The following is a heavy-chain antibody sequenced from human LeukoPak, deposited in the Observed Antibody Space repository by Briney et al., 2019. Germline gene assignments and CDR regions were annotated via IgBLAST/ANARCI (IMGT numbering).Heavy chain of an antibody. Sequence: PSETLSLTCTVSGGSIISYYWTWIRQPPGKGLEWIGYIYYSGSTNYNPSLKSRVTISVDTSKNQFSLKLSSVTAADTAVYYCARHTDDLVYFQHWGQGTLVTVSS. V-gene: IGHV4-59*08. CDR2: IYYSGST. CDR1: GGSIISYY. CDR3: ARHTDDLVYFQH. D-gene: IGHD2-8*02. J-gene: IGHJ1*01.